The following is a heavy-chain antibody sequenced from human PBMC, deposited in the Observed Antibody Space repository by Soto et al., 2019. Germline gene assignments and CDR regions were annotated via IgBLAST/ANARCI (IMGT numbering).Heavy chain of an antibody. CDR3: VADDGSGSYKGADY. CDR1: GGTFSSYA. V-gene: IGHV1-69*12. D-gene: IGHD3-10*01. J-gene: IGHJ4*02. Sequence: QVQLVQSGAEVKKPGSSVKVSSKASGGTFSSYAISWVRQAPGQGLEWMGGIIPIFGTANYAQKFQGRVTMTADESTSTAYMELSSLRSEDTAVYYCVADDGSGSYKGADYWGQGTLVTVSS. CDR2: IIPIFGTA.